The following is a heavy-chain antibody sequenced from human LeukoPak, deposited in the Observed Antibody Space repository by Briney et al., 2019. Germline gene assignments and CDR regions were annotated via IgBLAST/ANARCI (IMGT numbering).Heavy chain of an antibody. CDR2: IKQDGSET. J-gene: IGHJ4*02. Sequence: GGSLRLSCVVSGLTFSDYWMSWVRQAPGKGLEWVGNIKQDGSETYYGDSVKGRFTISRGNAKKSLYLQVNNLRAEDTAVYYCARHLTFFDYWGQGALVSVSS. D-gene: IGHD4/OR15-4a*01. CDR3: ARHLTFFDY. CDR1: GLTFSDYW. V-gene: IGHV3-7*01.